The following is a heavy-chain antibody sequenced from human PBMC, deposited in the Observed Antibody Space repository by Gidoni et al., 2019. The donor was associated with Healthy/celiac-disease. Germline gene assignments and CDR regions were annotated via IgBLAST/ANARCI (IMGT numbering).Heavy chain of an antibody. CDR2: ISYDGSNK. CDR3: AKDILAGRRYGDYSHFDY. Sequence: QVQLVESGGGVVQPGRSLRLSCAASGFTFSSYGMHWVRQAPGKGLEWWAGISYDGSNKYYADSVKGRFTISRDNSKNTLYLQMNSLRAEDTAVYYCAKDILAGRRYGDYSHFDYWGQGTLVTVSS. J-gene: IGHJ4*02. V-gene: IGHV3-30*18. CDR1: GFTFSSYG. D-gene: IGHD4-17*01.